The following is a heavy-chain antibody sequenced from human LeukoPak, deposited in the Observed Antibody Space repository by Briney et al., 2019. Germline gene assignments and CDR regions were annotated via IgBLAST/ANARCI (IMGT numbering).Heavy chain of an antibody. CDR1: GGSVRRHY. CDR2: IYYSGST. J-gene: IGHJ5*02. Sequence: SETLSLTCTVSGGSVRRHYWSWIRQPPGKGLEWIGYIYYSGSTNYNPSLKSRVTISVDTSKNQFSLKLSSVTAADTAVYYCARELSNSWYWFDPWGQGTLVTVSS. D-gene: IGHD6-13*01. CDR3: ARELSNSWYWFDP. V-gene: IGHV4-59*02.